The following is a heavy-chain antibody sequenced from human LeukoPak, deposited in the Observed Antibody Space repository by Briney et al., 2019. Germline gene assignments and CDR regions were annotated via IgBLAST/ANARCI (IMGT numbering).Heavy chain of an antibody. J-gene: IGHJ4*02. CDR3: ARPPPSDY. V-gene: IGHV3-30*03. CDR1: GVTFSSYD. CDR2: ISYDGSNK. Sequence: PGGSLRLSCAASGVTFSSYDMHWVRQAPGKGLEWVALISYDGSNKYYEDSVKGRFTISRDNSKNTLYLQMNSLRVEDTAVYYCARPPPSDYWGQGTLVTVSS.